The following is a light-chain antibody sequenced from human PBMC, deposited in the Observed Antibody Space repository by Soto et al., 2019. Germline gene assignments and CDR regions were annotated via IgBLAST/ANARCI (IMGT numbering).Light chain of an antibody. J-gene: IGKJ5*01. CDR2: DAS. CDR3: QQYDNLPIT. CDR1: QDISNY. Sequence: DIQMTQSPSSLSASVGDRVTITCQASQDISNYLNWYQQKPGQAPKVLIFDASNLVRGVPSRFSGSGSGTDFTFTISSLQPEDIATYYCQQYDNLPITFGQGTRLDIK. V-gene: IGKV1-33*01.